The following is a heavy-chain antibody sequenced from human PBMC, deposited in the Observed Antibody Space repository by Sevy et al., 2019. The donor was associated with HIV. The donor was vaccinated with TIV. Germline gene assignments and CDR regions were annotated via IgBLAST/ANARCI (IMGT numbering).Heavy chain of an antibody. CDR1: EFTFSSYA. Sequence: GGSLRLSCAASEFTFSSYAMSWVRQAPGKGLEWVSAISGSGGSTYYADSVKGRFTISRDNSKNMVYLQMNSLRAEDTAVYYCKGYGSGSYYNEGLWGQGTLVTVSS. CDR2: ISGSGGST. J-gene: IGHJ4*02. V-gene: IGHV3-23*01. CDR3: KGYGSGSYYNEGL. D-gene: IGHD3-10*01.